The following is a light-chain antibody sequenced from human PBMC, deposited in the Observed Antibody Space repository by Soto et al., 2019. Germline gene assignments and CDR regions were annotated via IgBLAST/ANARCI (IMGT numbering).Light chain of an antibody. CDR1: QSISSW. CDR3: QQYNSYPRT. J-gene: IGKJ1*01. Sequence: DVQISPSPSTLSASVGDRVAITCRARQSISSWLAWYQQKPGKAPKLLIYKASTLESGVPSNFSGSGSGTEFTLTISSLQPEDFATYYCQQYNSYPRTFGQGTKVDIK. CDR2: KAS. V-gene: IGKV1-5*03.